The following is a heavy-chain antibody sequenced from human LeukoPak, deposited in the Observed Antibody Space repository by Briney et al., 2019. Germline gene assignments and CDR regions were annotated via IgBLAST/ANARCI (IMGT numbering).Heavy chain of an antibody. D-gene: IGHD2-2*01. CDR3: AGWGSSTGYYYYYGMDV. Sequence: SQTLSLTCTVSGGSISSGGYYWSWIRQHPGKGLEWIGYIYYSGSTYYNPSLKSRVTISVDTSKNQFSPKLSSVTAADTAVYYCAGWGSSTGYYYYYGMDVWGQGTTVTVSS. J-gene: IGHJ6*02. CDR1: GGSISSGGYY. CDR2: IYYSGST. V-gene: IGHV4-31*03.